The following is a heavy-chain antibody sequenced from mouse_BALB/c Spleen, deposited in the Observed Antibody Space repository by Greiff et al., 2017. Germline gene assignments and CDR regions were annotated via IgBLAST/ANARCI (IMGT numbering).Heavy chain of an antibody. CDR3: ARHWDYGFDD. J-gene: IGHJ2*01. CDR2: ISSGGSYT. V-gene: IGHV5-9-3*01. D-gene: IGHD1-1*01. CDR1: GFTFSSYA. Sequence: EVKLVESGGGLVKPGGSLKLSCAASGFTFSSYAMSWVRQTPEKRLEWVATISSGGSYTYYPDSVKGRFTISRDNAKNTLYLQMSSLRSEDTAMYYCARHWDYGFDDWGEGTTLTVSS.